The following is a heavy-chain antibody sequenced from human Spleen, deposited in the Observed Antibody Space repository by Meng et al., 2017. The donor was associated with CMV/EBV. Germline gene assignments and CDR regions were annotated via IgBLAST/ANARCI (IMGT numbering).Heavy chain of an antibody. Sequence: GESLKISCEASGFSFSSYWMHWVRQAPGKGLVWVAHIHSDGSSTTYADSVKGRFTISRDNAKNTVFLQMHSLGVEDTAVYYCARDSIVVPGRIYYYAMDVWGHGTTVTDSS. D-gene: IGHD6-19*01. J-gene: IGHJ6*02. V-gene: IGHV3-74*01. CDR1: GFSFSSYW. CDR2: IHSDGSST. CDR3: ARDSIVVPGRIYYYAMDV.